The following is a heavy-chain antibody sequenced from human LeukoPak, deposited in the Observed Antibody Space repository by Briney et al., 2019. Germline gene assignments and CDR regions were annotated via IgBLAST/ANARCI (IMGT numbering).Heavy chain of an antibody. Sequence: PSETLSLTCTVSGGSISSSSYYWGWIRQPPGKGLEWIGSIYYSGSTYYNPSLKSRVTISVDTSKNQFSLKLSSVTAADTAVYYCASEKPTYYYDSSGYYPFRAFDIWGQGTMATVSS. CDR2: IYYSGST. J-gene: IGHJ3*02. CDR3: ASEKPTYYYDSSGYYPFRAFDI. D-gene: IGHD3-22*01. V-gene: IGHV4-39*07. CDR1: GGSISSSSYY.